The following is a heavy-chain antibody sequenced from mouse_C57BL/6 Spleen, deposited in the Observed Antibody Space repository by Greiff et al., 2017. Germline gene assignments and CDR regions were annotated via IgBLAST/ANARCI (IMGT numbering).Heavy chain of an antibody. Sequence: QVQLQQSGAELVRPGTSVKMSCKASGYTFTNYWIGWAKQRPGHGLEWIGDIYPGGGYTNYNEKFKGKATLTADKSSSTAYMQVSSLKSEDSSIYYCARSDGDRLADWGQGTRVTVSA. CDR3: ARSDGDRLAD. D-gene: IGHD2-13*01. V-gene: IGHV1-63*01. CDR1: GYTFTNYW. CDR2: IYPGGGYT. J-gene: IGHJ3*01.